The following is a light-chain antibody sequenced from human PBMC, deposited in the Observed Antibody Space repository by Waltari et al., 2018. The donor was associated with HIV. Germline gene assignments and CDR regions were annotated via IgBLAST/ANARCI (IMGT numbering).Light chain of an antibody. V-gene: IGLV1-40*01. CDR1: TSNIGADYD. CDR2: GNK. J-gene: IGLJ2*01. Sequence: QSVLTQPPSVSGAPGQRVTISCTGSTSNIGADYDVHWDQQLPGTAPKLLISGNKNRPSGVPDRFSASKSGTSASLTITGLQAEDEADYFCQSYDITLSASVVFGGGTKLTVL. CDR3: QSYDITLSASVV.